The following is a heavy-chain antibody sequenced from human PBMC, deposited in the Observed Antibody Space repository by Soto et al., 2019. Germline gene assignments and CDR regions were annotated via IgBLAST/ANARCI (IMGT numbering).Heavy chain of an antibody. D-gene: IGHD3-22*01. CDR2: ISGSGGST. Sequence: GGSLRLSCAASGFTFSSYAMSWVRQAPGKGLEWVSAISGSGGSTYYADSVKGRFTISRDNSKNTLYLQMNSLRAEDTAVYYCARDTYYYDSSGYYKNYYFDYWGQGTLVTVSS. CDR3: ARDTYYYDSSGYYKNYYFDY. J-gene: IGHJ4*02. V-gene: IGHV3-23*01. CDR1: GFTFSSYA.